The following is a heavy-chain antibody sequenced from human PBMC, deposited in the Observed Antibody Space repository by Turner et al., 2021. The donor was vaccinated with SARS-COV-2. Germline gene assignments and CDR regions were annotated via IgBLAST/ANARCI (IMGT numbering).Heavy chain of an antibody. CDR3: AKEGAENYYFDC. V-gene: IGHV3-30*18. D-gene: IGHD1-7*01. CDR2: MSFDGSNT. CDR1: GFTFSSFD. J-gene: IGHJ4*02. Sequence: QVQLVESGGGLVQPGRSLRLSCAASGFTFSSFDMQWVRQGPGKGLEWVAVMSFDGSNTHYKDSVKGRFTISRDSSKNTLYLQMASMRTEDTAVYYCAKEGAENYYFDCWGQGTLVTVSS.